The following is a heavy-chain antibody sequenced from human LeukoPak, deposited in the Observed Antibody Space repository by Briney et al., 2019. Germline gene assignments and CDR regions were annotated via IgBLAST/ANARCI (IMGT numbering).Heavy chain of an antibody. D-gene: IGHD5-24*01. CDR1: GFTFSGSA. CDR2: IRSKANSYAT. Sequence: PGGSLRLSCAASGFTFSGSAMHWVRQASGKGLEWVGRIRSKANSYATAYAASVKGRLTISRDDSKNTAYLQMNSLKTEDTAVYYCTRTRDGYNAWIFDYWGQGTLVTVSS. J-gene: IGHJ4*02. CDR3: TRTRDGYNAWIFDY. V-gene: IGHV3-73*01.